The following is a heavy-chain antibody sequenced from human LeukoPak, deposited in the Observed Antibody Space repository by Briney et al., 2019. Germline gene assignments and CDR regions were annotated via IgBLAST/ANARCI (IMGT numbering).Heavy chain of an antibody. Sequence: GASVTVSFKVSGYSLSELSTHWVRQAPGQGREWMGGFDPGDDETIYPQKFQGRVTMTEHTSTDTAYLELSSLRSEDTAVYFCATEKDLLLDSWGQGTPVTVSS. CDR2: FDPGDDET. D-gene: IGHD1-26*01. V-gene: IGHV1-24*01. CDR3: ATEKDLLLDS. J-gene: IGHJ5*01. CDR1: GYSLSELS.